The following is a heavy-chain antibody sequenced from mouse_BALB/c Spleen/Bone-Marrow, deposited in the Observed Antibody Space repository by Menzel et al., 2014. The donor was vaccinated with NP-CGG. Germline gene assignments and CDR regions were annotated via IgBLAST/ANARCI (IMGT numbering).Heavy chain of an antibody. CDR1: GFTFSSFG. CDR2: ISSGSSTI. J-gene: IGHJ2*01. Sequence: DVKLVESGGGLVQPGGSRQLSCAASGFTFSSFGMHWVRQAPAKGLEWVAYISSGSSTIYYADTVMGRFTISRDNPKNTLFLQMTSLRSEDTAMYYCARSGSSSGYFDYWGQGTTLTVSS. CDR3: ARSGSSSGYFDY. V-gene: IGHV5-17*02. D-gene: IGHD1-1*01.